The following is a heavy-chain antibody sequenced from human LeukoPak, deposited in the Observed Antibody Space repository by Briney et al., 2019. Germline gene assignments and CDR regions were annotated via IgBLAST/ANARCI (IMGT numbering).Heavy chain of an antibody. D-gene: IGHD6-19*01. CDR1: GDSVSSNSAA. J-gene: IGHJ4*02. V-gene: IGHV6-1*01. Sequence: SQTLSLTCAISGDSVSSNSAAWNWIRQSPARGVEWLGRTYYRSNRYKGYNDYAVSVKSRIPINPDTSKNQFSLQLNSVTPEDTAIYYCARNSGWLDYWGQGTLVTVSS. CDR2: TYYRSNRYKGYN. CDR3: ARNSGWLDY.